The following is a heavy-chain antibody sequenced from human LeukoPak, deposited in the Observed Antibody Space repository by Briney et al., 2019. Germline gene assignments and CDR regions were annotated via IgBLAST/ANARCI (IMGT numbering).Heavy chain of an antibody. Sequence: GGSLRLSCAASGFTFSSYSMNWVRQAPGKGLEWVSYISGSNNTIYYADSVKGRFTISRDNAKNSLNLQMNSLRDEDTAVYYCSRSTYWGGDCYPALGYWGQGTLVTVSS. CDR3: SRSTYWGGDCYPALGY. CDR1: GFTFSSYS. J-gene: IGHJ4*02. D-gene: IGHD2-21*02. CDR2: ISGSNNTI. V-gene: IGHV3-48*02.